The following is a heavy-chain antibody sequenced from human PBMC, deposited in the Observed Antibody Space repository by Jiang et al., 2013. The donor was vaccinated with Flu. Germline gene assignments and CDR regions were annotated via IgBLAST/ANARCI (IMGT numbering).Heavy chain of an antibody. CDR1: GYSISSGYY. J-gene: IGHJ4*02. CDR2: IYHSGST. Sequence: GSGLVKPSETLSLTCTVSGYSISSGYYWGWIRQPPGKGLEWIGSIYHSGSTYYNPSLKSRVTISVDTSKNQFSLKLSSVTAADTAVYYCARDRGYDSSGYYYDAVGYFDYWGQGTLVTVSS. D-gene: IGHD3-22*01. CDR3: ARDRGYDSSGYYYDAVGYFDY. V-gene: IGHV4-38-2*02.